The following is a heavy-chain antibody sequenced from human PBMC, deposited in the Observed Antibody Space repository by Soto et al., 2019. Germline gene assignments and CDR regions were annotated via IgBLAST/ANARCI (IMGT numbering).Heavy chain of an antibody. CDR2: IRSKANNYAT. D-gene: IGHD2-15*01. CDR1: GFTFSGSA. V-gene: IGHV3-73*01. Sequence: GGSLRLSCAASGFTFSGSAMHWVRQASGKGLEWVGRIRSKANNYATTYAASVKGRFTISRDDSENTAYLQMHSLRVEDTALYYCVTGWSEYWGQGTLVTVSS. CDR3: VTGWSEY. J-gene: IGHJ4*02.